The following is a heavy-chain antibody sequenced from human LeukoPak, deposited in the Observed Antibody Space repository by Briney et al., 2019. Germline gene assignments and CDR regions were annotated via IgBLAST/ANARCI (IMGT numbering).Heavy chain of an antibody. CDR3: ARDGDSGDYAY. J-gene: IGHJ4*02. D-gene: IGHD4-17*01. CDR2: IYTSGST. V-gene: IGHV4-61*02. CDR1: GGSISSSSYY. Sequence: SETLSLTCTVSGGSISSSSYYWCWIRQPAGTGLEWIGRIYTSGSTNYNPSLKSRVTISADTSKNQFSLKLTSVTAADTAVYYCARDGDSGDYAYWGQGTLVTVSS.